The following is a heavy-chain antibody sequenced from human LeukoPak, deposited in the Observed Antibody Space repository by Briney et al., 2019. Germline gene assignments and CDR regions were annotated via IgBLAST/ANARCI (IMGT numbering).Heavy chain of an antibody. CDR2: INTDGSDT. Sequence: GGSLRLSCAASGFSFSNYGMHWVRQPPGKGLVGVSRINTDGSDTTYADSVKGRFTISRDNAKSTLYLQMHSLRAEDTAVYYCASRRDGYNFRGLDIWGQGTKVTVSS. J-gene: IGHJ3*02. CDR3: ASRRDGYNFRGLDI. CDR1: GFSFSNYG. V-gene: IGHV3-74*01. D-gene: IGHD5-24*01.